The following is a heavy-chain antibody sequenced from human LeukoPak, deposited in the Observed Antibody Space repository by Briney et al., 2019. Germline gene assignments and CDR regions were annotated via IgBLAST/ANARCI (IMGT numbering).Heavy chain of an antibody. CDR3: ARDTGTFDY. J-gene: IGHJ4*02. CDR2: MSGTYGTK. CDR1: GFTFSSYA. Sequence: GGSLRLSCAASGFTFSSYAMSWVRQAPGKGLEWVSSMSGTYGTKFYADSVKGRFTLSRDNAKNSLYLQMNSLRAEDTAVYYCARDTGTFDYWGQGTLVTVSS. D-gene: IGHD4-11*01. V-gene: IGHV3-23*01.